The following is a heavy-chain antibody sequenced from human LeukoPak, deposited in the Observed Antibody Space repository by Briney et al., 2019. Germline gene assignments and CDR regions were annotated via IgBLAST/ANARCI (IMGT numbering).Heavy chain of an antibody. D-gene: IGHD1-26*01. CDR2: ISGGSDTI. V-gene: IGHV3-48*01. Sequence: GGSLRLSCAASGFTFSNNGMNWVRQAPGKGPECLSYISGGSDTIYYADSVKGRFTISRDNSKNTLYLQMNSLRAEDMAVYYCAKSKTGGSYYGFDYWGQGTLVTVSS. CDR1: GFTFSNNG. CDR3: AKSKTGGSYYGFDY. J-gene: IGHJ4*02.